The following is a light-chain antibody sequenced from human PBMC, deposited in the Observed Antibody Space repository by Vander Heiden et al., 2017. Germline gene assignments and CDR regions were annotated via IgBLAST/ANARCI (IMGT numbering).Light chain of an antibody. CDR3: QQYNSSPWT. J-gene: IGKJ1*01. CDR1: RSSSSW. CDR2: KAS. V-gene: IGKV1-5*03. Sequence: EIEMTQSPSTLSASVGDKVTITCRASRSSSSWLAWYQQKPGKAPKLLIYKASSWDSGVPDRFSGSGSGTEFTLTISRLEPDDFAVYYCQQYNSSPWTFGQGTKVEIK.